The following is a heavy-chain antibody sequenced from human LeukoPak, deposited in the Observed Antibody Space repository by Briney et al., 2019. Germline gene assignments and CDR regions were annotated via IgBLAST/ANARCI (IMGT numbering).Heavy chain of an antibody. D-gene: IGHD1-7*01. V-gene: IGHV3-23*01. Sequence: GGSLRLSCGATGFTFSNYATNWVRQAPGKGLEWVSGISGGGAYTYYADSAKGRFTISRDNSKTTLYLQMNSLRAEDTAVYYCAKGIGYDWNYDYFDCWGQGTPVTVSS. CDR1: GFTFSNYA. J-gene: IGHJ4*02. CDR3: AKGIGYDWNYDYFDC. CDR2: ISGGGAYT.